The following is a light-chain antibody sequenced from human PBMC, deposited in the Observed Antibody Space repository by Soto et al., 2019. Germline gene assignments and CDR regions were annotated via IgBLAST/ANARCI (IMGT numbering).Light chain of an antibody. CDR1: QRVSTTY. V-gene: IGKV3-20*01. Sequence: EILLTHSLGTLSLSPGERATLSCSASQRVSTTYLAWYQQKPSQAPRLLISGISRRAAGIPDRFSGSGSRTDFTLIITRLEAEDFGLYYCHHYGGSTWTFGQGTKVDI. CDR3: HHYGGSTWT. CDR2: GIS. J-gene: IGKJ1*01.